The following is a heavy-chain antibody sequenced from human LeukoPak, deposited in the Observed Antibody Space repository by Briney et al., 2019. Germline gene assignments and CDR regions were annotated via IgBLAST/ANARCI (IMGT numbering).Heavy chain of an antibody. CDR2: VATGSRTT. V-gene: IGHV3-48*01. J-gene: IGHJ4*02. CDR1: GFTFRSYS. D-gene: IGHD3/OR15-3a*01. CDR3: ARDRDWSFDS. Sequence: RRSLRLSCAASGFTFRSYSMNWVRPAPGKGMEWVSYVATGSRTTNYADSVKGRFTISRDDADNSLYLQMNSLSGEDTAVYYCARDRDWSFDSWGQGTLVTVSS.